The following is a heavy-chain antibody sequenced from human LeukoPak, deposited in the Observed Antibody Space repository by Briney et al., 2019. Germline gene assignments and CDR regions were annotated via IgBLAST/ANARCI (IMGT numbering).Heavy chain of an antibody. CDR3: ARLYGDYDY. V-gene: IGHV4-30-2*01. J-gene: IGHJ4*02. D-gene: IGHD4-17*01. Sequence: SETLSLTCAVSGGSTSSGGYSWSWIRQPPGKDLEWIGYIYHSGSTYYNPSLKSRVTISVDRSKNQFSLKLSSVTAADTAVYYCARLYGDYDYWGQGNLVTVSS. CDR2: IYHSGST. CDR1: GGSTSSGGYS.